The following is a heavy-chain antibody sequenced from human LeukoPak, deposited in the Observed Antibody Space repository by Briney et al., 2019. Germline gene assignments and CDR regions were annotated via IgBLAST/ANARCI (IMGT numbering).Heavy chain of an antibody. CDR1: GYTFTSYY. D-gene: IGHD6-19*01. V-gene: IGHV1-46*01. J-gene: IGHJ4*02. CDR3: ARGISIAVAGIPFGY. CDR2: INPSGGST. Sequence: ASVKVSCKASGYTFTSYYMHWVRQAPGQGLEWMGIINPSGGSTSYAQKFQGRVTMTRDTSTSTVYMELNSLRSEDTAVYYCARGISIAVAGIPFGYWGQGTLVTVSS.